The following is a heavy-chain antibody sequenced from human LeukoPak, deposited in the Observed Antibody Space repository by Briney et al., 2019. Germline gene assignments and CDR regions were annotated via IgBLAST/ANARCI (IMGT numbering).Heavy chain of an antibody. CDR3: ARVSWFPGTSYYYMDV. Sequence: SETLSLTCTVSGGSISSYYWSWIRQPAGKGLVWIGYIHYSGSTNYSPSLKSRVTISVGTSKNQFSLNLTSVTAADSAVYYCARVSWFPGTSYYYMDVWGKGTTVTVSS. V-gene: IGHV4-59*01. CDR2: IHYSGST. J-gene: IGHJ6*03. D-gene: IGHD1-1*01. CDR1: GGSISSYY.